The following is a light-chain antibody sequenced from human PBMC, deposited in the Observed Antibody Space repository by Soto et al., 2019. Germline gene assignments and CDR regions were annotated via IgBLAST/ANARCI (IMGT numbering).Light chain of an antibody. CDR2: QDR. V-gene: IGLV3-1*01. CDR1: KLGDKY. Sequence: SYELTQPPSVSVSPGQPARITCSGDKLGDKYACWYQQKPGQSPVLVIYQDRKRPSGIPERFSGSNSGNTATLTISGTQAMDEADYYCQAWDSSTVVFGGGTQLTVL. J-gene: IGLJ2*01. CDR3: QAWDSSTVV.